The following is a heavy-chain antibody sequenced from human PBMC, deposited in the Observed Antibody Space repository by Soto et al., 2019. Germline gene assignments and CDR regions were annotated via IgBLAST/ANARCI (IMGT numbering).Heavy chain of an antibody. V-gene: IGHV3-74*01. D-gene: IGHD3-10*01. CDR3: ARTRLGYGSGSYRASWFDP. Sequence: GGSLRLSCAASGFTFSSYWMHWVRQAPGKGLVWVSRINSGGSSTSYADSVKGRFTISRDNAKNTLYLQMNSLRAEDTAVYYCARTRLGYGSGSYRASWFDPWGQGTLVTVSS. J-gene: IGHJ5*02. CDR2: INSGGSST. CDR1: GFTFSSYW.